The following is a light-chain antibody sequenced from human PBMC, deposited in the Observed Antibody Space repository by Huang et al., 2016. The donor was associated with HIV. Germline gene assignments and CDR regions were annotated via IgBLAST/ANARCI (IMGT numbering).Light chain of an antibody. J-gene: IGKJ4*01. CDR1: QDISNH. V-gene: IGKV1-33*01. CDR2: DAS. Sequence: IQMTQSPSSLSASVGDRVTITCQASQDISNHLNWYQQKPGKAPKLLIYDASNLETGVPSRFSGSGSGTDFTFTISSLQPEDIATYYCPHLDNLALTVGGGTKVQIK. CDR3: PHLDNLALT.